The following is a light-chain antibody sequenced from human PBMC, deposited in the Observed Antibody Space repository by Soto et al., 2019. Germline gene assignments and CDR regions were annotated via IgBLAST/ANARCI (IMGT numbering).Light chain of an antibody. CDR2: GTV. Sequence: EIQMTQSPATQSVSPGNTATLSSRGSESVARNLAWYQKKPGQAPRLLIYGTVTRATGTPDSFSGSGSGTDFTLTITDLQSEDFAVYYCQQYHSGPLTFGGGTKVEMK. CDR3: QQYHSGPLT. CDR1: ESVARN. J-gene: IGKJ4*01. V-gene: IGKV3-15*01.